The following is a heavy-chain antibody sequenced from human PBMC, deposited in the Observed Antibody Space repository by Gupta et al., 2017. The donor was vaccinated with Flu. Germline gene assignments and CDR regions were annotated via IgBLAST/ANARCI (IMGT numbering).Heavy chain of an antibody. CDR1: GFTFSSYA. CDR3: AKWVVRGLIVVYYYGMDV. CDR2: ISGSGGST. D-gene: IGHD3-10*01. Sequence: EVQLLESGGGLVQPGGSLRLSCAASGFTFSSYAMSWVRQAPGKGLEWVSAISGSGGSTYYADSVKGRFTISRDNSKDTLYLQMNSLRAEDTAVYYCAKWVVRGLIVVYYYGMDVWGQGTTVTVSS. J-gene: IGHJ6*02. V-gene: IGHV3-23*01.